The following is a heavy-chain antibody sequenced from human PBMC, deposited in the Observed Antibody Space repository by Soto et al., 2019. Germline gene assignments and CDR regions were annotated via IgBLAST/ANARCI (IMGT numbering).Heavy chain of an antibody. CDR2: IDPSDSYT. Sequence: LGESLKISCKGSGYSFTSYWISWVRQMPGKGLEWMGRIDPSDSYTNYSPSFQGHVTISADKSISTAYLQWSSLKASDTAMYYCARHPTSQDCGDWDYGMDVWGQGTTVTVSS. V-gene: IGHV5-10-1*01. D-gene: IGHD4-17*01. CDR3: ARHPTSQDCGDWDYGMDV. J-gene: IGHJ6*02. CDR1: GYSFTSYW.